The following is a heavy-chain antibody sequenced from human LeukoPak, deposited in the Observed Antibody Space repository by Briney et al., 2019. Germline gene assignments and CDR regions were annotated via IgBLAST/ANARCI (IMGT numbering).Heavy chain of an antibody. V-gene: IGHV4-39*07. CDR1: GGSISSSSYY. D-gene: IGHD5-12*01. CDR2: IYYSGST. J-gene: IGHJ4*02. Sequence: PSETLSLTCTVSGGSISSSSYYWGWIRQPPGKGLEWIGSIYYSGSTYYNPSLKSRVTISVDTSKNQFSLKLSSVTAADTAVYYCARTLLGYSGYDWGQGTLVTASS. CDR3: ARTLLGYSGYD.